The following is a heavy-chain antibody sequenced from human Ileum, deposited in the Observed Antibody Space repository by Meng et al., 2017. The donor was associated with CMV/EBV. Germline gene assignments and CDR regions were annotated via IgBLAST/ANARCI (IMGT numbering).Heavy chain of an antibody. CDR3: ARGGMPSLTRTHFDH. D-gene: IGHD1-1*01. CDR2: ISDNGGSI. Sequence: SGFTFSSFTMQWVRQAPGKGLEYVSIISDNGGSIFYADSVRGRFTISRDNSKNTLYLQMGSLRPEDMAVYYCARGGMPSLTRTHFDHWGQGILVTVSS. J-gene: IGHJ4*02. CDR1: GFTFSSFT. V-gene: IGHV3-64*02.